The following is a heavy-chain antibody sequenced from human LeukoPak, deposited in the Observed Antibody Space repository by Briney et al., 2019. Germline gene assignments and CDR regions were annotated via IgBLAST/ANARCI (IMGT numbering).Heavy chain of an antibody. D-gene: IGHD6-19*01. Sequence: GASLRLSCAASGFTFSNYAMSWVRQAPGKGLEWVSAITGSGGNTYYADSVKGRFTISRDNSKNTLYLQMNSLRAEDTAVYYCARVAGAYAEYFQHWGQGTLVTVSS. V-gene: IGHV3-23*01. CDR1: GFTFSNYA. CDR3: ARVAGAYAEYFQH. J-gene: IGHJ1*01. CDR2: ITGSGGNT.